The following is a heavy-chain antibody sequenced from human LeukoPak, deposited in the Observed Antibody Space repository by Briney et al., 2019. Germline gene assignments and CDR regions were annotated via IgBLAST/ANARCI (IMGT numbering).Heavy chain of an antibody. D-gene: IGHD5-12*01. V-gene: IGHV3-23*01. J-gene: IGHJ4*02. CDR3: ARDGYSGYGYYFDY. Sequence: PGGSLRLSCAASGFTFGAYAMNWVRQAPGKGLEWVSGISGGADYIYYADSVKGRFTISRDSSRNTVHLQMNSLRADDTAVYYCARDGYSGYGYYFDYWGQGTLVTVSS. CDR1: GFTFGAYA. CDR2: ISGGADYI.